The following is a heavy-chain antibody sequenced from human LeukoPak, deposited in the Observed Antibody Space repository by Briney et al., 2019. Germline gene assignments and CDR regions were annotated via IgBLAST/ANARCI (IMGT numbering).Heavy chain of an antibody. CDR3: ANVRVLRGVIIGVFDY. CDR2: INGRGGDK. V-gene: IGHV3-23*01. D-gene: IGHD3-10*01. CDR1: GFVFNTYA. Sequence: GGSLRLSCAASGFVFNTYAVSWVRQAPGTGLEWVSDINGRGGDKYYAGSVKGRFTISRDNSKNMLYLQMSSLRAEDTAIYYCANVRVLRGVIIGVFDYWGQGTLVTVSS. J-gene: IGHJ4*02.